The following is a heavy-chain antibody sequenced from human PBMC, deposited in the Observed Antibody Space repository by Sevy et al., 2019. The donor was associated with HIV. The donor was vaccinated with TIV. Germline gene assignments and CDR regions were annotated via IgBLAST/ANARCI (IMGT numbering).Heavy chain of an antibody. D-gene: IGHD3-9*01. J-gene: IGHJ6*02. CDR3: AREPPYYDILSGYSYGMDV. CDR2: IYYSAST. CDR1: GGSISNFY. Sequence: SETLSLTCTVSGGSISNFYWSWIRQPPGKGLEWIGNIYYSASTNYNPSLKSRVTISVDTSKNQLSLRLNSGTAADTAVYYCAREPPYYDILSGYSYGMDVWGQGTTVTVSS. V-gene: IGHV4-59*01.